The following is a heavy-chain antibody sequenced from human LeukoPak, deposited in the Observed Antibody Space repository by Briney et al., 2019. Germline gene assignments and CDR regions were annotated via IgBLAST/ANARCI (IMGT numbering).Heavy chain of an antibody. CDR1: GYTFTSYG. J-gene: IGHJ4*02. D-gene: IGHD7-27*01. CDR2: ISSNSDNT. CDR3: ARDWGSIKVIADY. Sequence: ASVNVSFKATGYTFTSYGISWVRQAPAQGLEWMGWISSNSDNTNYAQKLQGRVTITTDTSTSTAYMELRSLRSDDTALYFCARDWGSIKVIADYWGQGTLVTVSS. V-gene: IGHV1-18*01.